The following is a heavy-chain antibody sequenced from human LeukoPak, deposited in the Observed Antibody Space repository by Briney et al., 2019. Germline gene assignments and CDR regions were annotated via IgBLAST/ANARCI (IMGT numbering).Heavy chain of an antibody. Sequence: GGSLRLSCAASGFTFSDSYMSWIRQAPGKGLEWVSYISSSGSTIYYADSVKGRFTISRDNAKNSLYLQMSSLRAEDTAVYYCARAPYDSSSPIAHYFDYWGQGTLVTVSS. V-gene: IGHV3-11*04. CDR2: ISSSGSTI. CDR1: GFTFSDSY. J-gene: IGHJ4*02. CDR3: ARAPYDSSSPIAHYFDY. D-gene: IGHD3-22*01.